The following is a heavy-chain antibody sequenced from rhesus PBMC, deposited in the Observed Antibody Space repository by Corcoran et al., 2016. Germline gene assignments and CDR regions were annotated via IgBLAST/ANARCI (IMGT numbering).Heavy chain of an antibody. CDR2: IKGNSGST. CDR3: ARRGYSGYSIYNRFDV. CDR1: GASISSSW. J-gene: IGHJ5-1*01. V-gene: IGHV4-80*01. D-gene: IGHD5-30*01. Sequence: QVQLQESGPGLVKPSETLSLTCAVSGASISSSWWNWIRQPPGKGLEWIGEIKGNSGSTNYNPYLKSRVTISKDASKNQFSLKLSFVTTADTAGYYGARRGYSGYSIYNRFDVWGPGVLVTVSS.